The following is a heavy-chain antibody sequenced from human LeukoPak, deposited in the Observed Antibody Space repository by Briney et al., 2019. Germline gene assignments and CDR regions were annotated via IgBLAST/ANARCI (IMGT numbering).Heavy chain of an antibody. CDR2: IRSKANSYAT. D-gene: IGHD5-18*01. V-gene: IGHV3-73*01. CDR3: TRRDTAMVNFDY. Sequence: PGGSLRLSCAASGFTFSGSATHWVRQASGKGLEWVGRIRSKANSYATAYAASVKGRFTISRDDSKNTAYLQMNSLKTEDTAVYYCTRRDTAMVNFDYWGQGTLVTVSS. J-gene: IGHJ4*02. CDR1: GFTFSGSA.